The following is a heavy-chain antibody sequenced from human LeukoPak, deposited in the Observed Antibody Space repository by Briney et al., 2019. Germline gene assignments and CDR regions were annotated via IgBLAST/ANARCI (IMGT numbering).Heavy chain of an antibody. D-gene: IGHD1-26*01. J-gene: IGHJ4*02. CDR3: ARDSAARGSYSLGFDY. CDR2: IIPIFGTA. V-gene: IGHV1-69*13. Sequence: GASVTVSCKASGGTFSSYAISWVRQAPGQGLEWIGGIIPIFGTANYAQKFQGRVTITADESTSTAYMELSSLRSEDTAVYYCARDSAARGSYSLGFDYWGQGTLVTVSS. CDR1: GGTFSSYA.